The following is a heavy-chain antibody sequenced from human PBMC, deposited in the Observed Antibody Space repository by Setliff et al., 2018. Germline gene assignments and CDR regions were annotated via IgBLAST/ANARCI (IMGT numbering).Heavy chain of an antibody. CDR2: ISAYNGNT. CDR1: GYTFISYG. J-gene: IGHJ6*03. V-gene: IGHV1-18*01. CDR3: ARDRVEDYGGILHYYYYYMDV. D-gene: IGHD4-17*01. Sequence: ASVKVSCKTSGYTFISYGLSWMRQAPGQGLEWMGWISAYNGNTNYAQKLQGRVTMTTDTSTSTAYMELRSLRSDDTAVYYCARDRVEDYGGILHYYYYYMDVWGKGTTVTVSS.